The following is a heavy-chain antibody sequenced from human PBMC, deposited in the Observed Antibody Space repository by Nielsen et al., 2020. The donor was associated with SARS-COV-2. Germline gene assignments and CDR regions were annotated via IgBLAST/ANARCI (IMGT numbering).Heavy chain of an antibody. CDR3: ARGFPLPALNYDFWSGYYTGIDY. J-gene: IGHJ4*02. D-gene: IGHD3-3*01. CDR1: GYTFTGYY. Sequence: ASVKVSCKASGYTFTGYYMHWVRQAPGQGLEWMGWINPNSGGTNYAQKFQGWVTMTRDTSISTAYMELSRLRSDDTAVYYCARGFPLPALNYDFWSGYYTGIDYWGQGTLVTVSS. V-gene: IGHV1-2*04. CDR2: INPNSGGT.